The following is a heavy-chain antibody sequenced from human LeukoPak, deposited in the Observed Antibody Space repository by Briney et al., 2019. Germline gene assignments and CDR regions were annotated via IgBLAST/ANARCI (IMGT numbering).Heavy chain of an antibody. J-gene: IGHJ4*02. CDR3: ARKENVYYYFDY. V-gene: IGHV4-28*01. Sequence: SETLSLTCAVSGYSITSSSWWGWIRQPSGKGLEWIGYIYHSGTTYYNPSLQSRVTMSVDTSKNQFSLKLSSVTAVDTAVYYCARKENVYYYFDYWGQGTLVTVSS. CDR2: IYHSGTT. CDR1: GYSITSSSW. D-gene: IGHD3-10*01.